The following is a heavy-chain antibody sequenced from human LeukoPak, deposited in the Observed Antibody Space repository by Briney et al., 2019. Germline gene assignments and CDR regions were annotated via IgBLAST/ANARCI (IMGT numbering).Heavy chain of an antibody. CDR1: GYSISSGYY. CDR2: IYHSGST. J-gene: IGHJ5*02. D-gene: IGHD3-22*01. CDR3: ATEDLLLRFDP. Sequence: SETLSLTCTVSGYSISSGYYWGWIRQPPGKGLEWIGSIYHSGSTYYNPSLKSRVTISVDTSKNQFSLKLSSVIAADTAVYYCATEDLLLRFDPWGQGTLVTVSS. V-gene: IGHV4-38-2*02.